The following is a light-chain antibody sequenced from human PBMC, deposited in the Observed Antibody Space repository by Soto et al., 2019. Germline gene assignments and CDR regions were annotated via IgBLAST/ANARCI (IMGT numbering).Light chain of an antibody. CDR1: QNINKY. Sequence: ESGLRQSPGTLSLSPGERGTLSCWTSQNINKYLAWYQQKPGQAPRLLIYDASNRATGIPARFSGSGSGTDFTLTISSLEPEDFAVYYCQQRSNWPITFGQGTRLEIK. CDR2: DAS. CDR3: QQRSNWPIT. J-gene: IGKJ5*01. V-gene: IGKV3-11*01.